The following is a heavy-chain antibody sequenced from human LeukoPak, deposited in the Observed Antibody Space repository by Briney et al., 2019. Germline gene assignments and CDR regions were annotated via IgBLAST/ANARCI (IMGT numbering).Heavy chain of an antibody. Sequence: GRSLRLSCAASGFTFSSYAMHWVRQAPGKGLEWVAVISYDGSNKYYADSVKGRFTISRDNSKNTLYLQMNSLRAEDTAVYYCARDSTMVVKHFDYWGQGTLVTVSS. CDR2: ISYDGSNK. CDR3: ARDSTMVVKHFDY. D-gene: IGHD4-23*01. J-gene: IGHJ4*02. CDR1: GFTFSSYA. V-gene: IGHV3-30-3*01.